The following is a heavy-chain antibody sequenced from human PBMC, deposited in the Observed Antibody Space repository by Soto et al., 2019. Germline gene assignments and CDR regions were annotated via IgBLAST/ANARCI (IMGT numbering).Heavy chain of an antibody. CDR2: INPTSGGT. D-gene: IGHD4-17*01. Sequence: QVQLVQSGAEVKKPGASVKVSCKTSGYTFAAYYIHWIRQAPGQGLEWMGWINPTSGGTVYAQNFQDRFTMTSDTSISTAYMELRRLNSGETAVYYCARDPDYGDYWGYFFDSWGQGTPVTVSS. CDR3: ARDPDYGDYWGYFFDS. V-gene: IGHV1-2*02. CDR1: GYTFAAYY. J-gene: IGHJ4*02.